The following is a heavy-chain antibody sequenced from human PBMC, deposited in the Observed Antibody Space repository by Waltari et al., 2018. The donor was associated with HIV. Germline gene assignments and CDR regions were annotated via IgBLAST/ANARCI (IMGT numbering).Heavy chain of an antibody. CDR3: ARDGFLYDSSGYNWFDP. D-gene: IGHD3-22*01. CDR1: GDSVSSHSAA. Sequence: QVQLQQSGPGLVKPSQTLPLTCAISGDSVSSHSAAWHWIRPSPTQGLEWLGRTYYRSKWYNDYAVSVKSRITINPDTSKNQFSLQLNSVTPEDTAVYYCARDGFLYDSSGYNWFDPWGQGTLVTVSS. V-gene: IGHV6-1*01. J-gene: IGHJ5*02. CDR2: TYYRSKWYN.